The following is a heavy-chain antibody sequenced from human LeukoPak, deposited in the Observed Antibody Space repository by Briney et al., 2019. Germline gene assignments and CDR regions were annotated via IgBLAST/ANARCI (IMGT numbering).Heavy chain of an antibody. CDR1: GGSVTYTNYY. D-gene: IGHD1-1*01. CDR2: IYYNGKT. V-gene: IGHV4-39*07. J-gene: IGHJ5*02. CDR3: ARVGNYWNDNWFDP. Sequence: SETLSLTCTVSGGSVTYTNYYWGWIRQPPGKGLQWIGVIYYNGKTYYNPSLKSRVTISVDTSKNQLSLKLSSVTAADTAVYYCARVGNYWNDNWFDPWGQGTLVTVSS.